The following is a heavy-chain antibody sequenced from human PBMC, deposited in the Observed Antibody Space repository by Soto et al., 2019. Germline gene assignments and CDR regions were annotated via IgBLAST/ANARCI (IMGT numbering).Heavy chain of an antibody. J-gene: IGHJ6*02. Sequence: ETLSPTFTVSGGSLSSSSFYRGWVRQPPGKGLEWIGSIYYSGSTYYNPSLKSRVTISVDTSKNQFSLKLSSVTAADTAVYYCARRRHGYSYGSLDYYGMDVWGQGTTVTVSS. V-gene: IGHV4-39*01. CDR2: IYYSGST. D-gene: IGHD5-18*01. CDR1: GGSLSSSSFY. CDR3: ARRRHGYSYGSLDYYGMDV.